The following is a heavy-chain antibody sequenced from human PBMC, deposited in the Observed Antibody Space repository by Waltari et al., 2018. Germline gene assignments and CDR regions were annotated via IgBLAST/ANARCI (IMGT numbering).Heavy chain of an antibody. CDR1: GGSFSTYA. CDR2: IIPMFETA. Sequence: QVQLVQSGAEVKKPGSSVKVSCKASGGSFSTYATTWGRQAPGKGLEWMGGIIPMFETANYAQKFQERVTITTDGSMTTAYMELSSLTSEDTAVYYCARGGLYGQQLLESAFEIWGQGTKVTVAS. CDR3: ARGGLYGQQLLESAFEI. V-gene: IGHV1-69*05. J-gene: IGHJ3*02. D-gene: IGHD6-13*01.